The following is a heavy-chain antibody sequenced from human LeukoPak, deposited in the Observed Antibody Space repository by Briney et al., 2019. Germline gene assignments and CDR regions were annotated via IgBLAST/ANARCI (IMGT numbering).Heavy chain of an antibody. Sequence: GSPVTVSCKASGGTFSSYAISWVRQAPGQGLEWMGGIIPIFGTANYAQKFQGRVTITADESTSTAYMELSSLRSEDTAVYYCARAGSSGWFKYYYYGMDVWGQGTTVTVSS. V-gene: IGHV1-69*01. J-gene: IGHJ6*02. CDR2: IIPIFGTA. D-gene: IGHD6-19*01. CDR1: GGTFSSYA. CDR3: ARAGSSGWFKYYYYGMDV.